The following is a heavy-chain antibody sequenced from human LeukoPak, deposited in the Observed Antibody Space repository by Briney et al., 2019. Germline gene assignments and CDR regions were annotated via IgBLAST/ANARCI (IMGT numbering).Heavy chain of an antibody. CDR3: ARAAYYYDSSGKDAFDI. D-gene: IGHD3-22*01. J-gene: IGHJ3*02. Sequence: ASVKVSCKASGGTFSSYAISWVRQAPGQGLEWMGGIIPIFGTANYAQKFQGRVTITTDESTSTAYIELSSLRSEDTAVYYCARAAYYYDSSGKDAFDIWGQGTMVTASS. CDR2: IIPIFGTA. CDR1: GGTFSSYA. V-gene: IGHV1-69*05.